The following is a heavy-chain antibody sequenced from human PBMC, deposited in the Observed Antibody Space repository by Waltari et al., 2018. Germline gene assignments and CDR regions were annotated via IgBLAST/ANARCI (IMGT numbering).Heavy chain of an antibody. CDR3: ARDSWYCTTTSCRGDAFDI. D-gene: IGHD2-2*01. V-gene: IGHV3-7*03. CDR1: GFTFSRHW. CDR2: KKKDGSWR. Sequence: EVQLVESGGGLVQPGGSLRLSCAASGFTFSRHWLSCVARAPGEGLEWVANKKKDGSWRYHVDSVKGRFTIDRDNAKNSLYLQMNSLRAEDTAVYYCARDSWYCTTTSCRGDAFDIWGQGTIVTVSS. J-gene: IGHJ3*02.